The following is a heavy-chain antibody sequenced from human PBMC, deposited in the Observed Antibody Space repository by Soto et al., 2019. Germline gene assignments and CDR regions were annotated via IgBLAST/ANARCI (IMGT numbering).Heavy chain of an antibody. D-gene: IGHD3-3*01. V-gene: IGHV3-33*01. J-gene: IGHJ6*02. CDR1: GFPFIIYR. CDR2: IWYDRSNK. CDR3: ARDPFLQLSLLSGMDV. Sequence: GSLRLYCVEFGFPFIIYRMHATRQATGEGLEWVAVIWYDRSNKYYADSVKGRFPISRDNSKNTLYLQMNSLRAEDTAVYYCARDPFLQLSLLSGMDVGGQGTTAT.